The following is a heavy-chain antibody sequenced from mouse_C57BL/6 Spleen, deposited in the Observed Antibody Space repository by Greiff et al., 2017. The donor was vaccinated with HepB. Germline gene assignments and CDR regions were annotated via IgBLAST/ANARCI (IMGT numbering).Heavy chain of an antibody. Sequence: EVQLQQSGPELVKPGASVKIPCKASGYTFTDYNMDWVKQSHGKSLEWIGDINPNNGGTIYNQKFKGKATLTVDKSYSTAYMELRSLTSEDTAVYYCARSLYYGNYYYAMDYWGQGTSVTVSS. CDR1: GYTFTDYN. J-gene: IGHJ4*01. D-gene: IGHD2-1*01. CDR2: INPNNGGT. V-gene: IGHV1-18*01. CDR3: ARSLYYGNYYYAMDY.